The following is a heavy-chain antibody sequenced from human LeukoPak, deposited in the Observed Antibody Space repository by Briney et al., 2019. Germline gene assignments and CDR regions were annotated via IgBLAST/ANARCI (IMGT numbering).Heavy chain of an antibody. V-gene: IGHV1-18*01. D-gene: IGHD2-2*01. J-gene: IGHJ3*02. CDR3: AKDSLYCSSTSCHGLAFDI. Sequence: ASVKVSCKASGYTFTSYGISWVRQAPGQGIEWMGWISGHNGNTNYAQKLQGRVTMTTDTSTSKAYMELRSLRSDDTAVYYCAKDSLYCSSTSCHGLAFDIWGQGTMVTVSS. CDR1: GYTFTSYG. CDR2: ISGHNGNT.